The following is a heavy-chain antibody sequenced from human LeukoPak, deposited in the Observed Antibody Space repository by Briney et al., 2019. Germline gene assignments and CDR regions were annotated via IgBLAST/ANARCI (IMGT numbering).Heavy chain of an antibody. Sequence: SETLSLTCAVSGYSISNGQYWGWIRQPPGKGLEWIGSIFHSGDTYYNPSFKSRVTISVDTSKNQFSLNLSSVTAADTAVYYWAARGGSGGIWGQGTLVTVSS. V-gene: IGHV4-38-2*01. D-gene: IGHD6-25*01. J-gene: IGHJ4*02. CDR2: IFHSGDT. CDR1: GYSISNGQY. CDR3: AARGGSGGI.